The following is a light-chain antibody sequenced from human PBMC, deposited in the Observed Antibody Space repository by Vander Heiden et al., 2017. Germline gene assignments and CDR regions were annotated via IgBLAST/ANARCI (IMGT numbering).Light chain of an antibody. Sequence: QSAPTQPASVSGSPGQSITISCTGPSSADGAYNHLSWYQQHPGKVTTRMLYDVTSRPAVISNRFSVSKPGTTASLTISGRQAEDDANYYCTSFTTSSTLVFGTGTKVTVL. V-gene: IGLV2-14*01. CDR2: DVT. CDR3: TSFTTSSTLV. J-gene: IGLJ1*01. CDR1: SSADGAYNH.